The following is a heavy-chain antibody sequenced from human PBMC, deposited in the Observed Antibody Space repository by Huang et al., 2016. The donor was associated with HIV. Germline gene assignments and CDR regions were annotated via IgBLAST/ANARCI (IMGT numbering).Heavy chain of an antibody. CDR2: IYYSGRT. D-gene: IGHD3-10*01. Sequence: QLQLQESGPGLVKPSETLSLTCTVSGGSIRSDNYYWGWIRQPPGKGLEWIGSIYYSGRTYYNPSLKGRVTITVDTSKNHFSLRMRSVTAADTAVYYCARLPGSITMIRGVITDPYWGQGTLVTVSS. CDR1: GGSIRSDNYY. CDR3: ARLPGSITMIRGVITDPY. J-gene: IGHJ4*02. V-gene: IGHV4-39*02.